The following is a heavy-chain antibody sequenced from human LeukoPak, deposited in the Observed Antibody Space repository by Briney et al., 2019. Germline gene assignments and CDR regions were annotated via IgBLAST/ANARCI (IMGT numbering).Heavy chain of an antibody. J-gene: IGHJ4*02. V-gene: IGHV4-59*01. CDR1: GGSISSYY. CDR3: ARGGSHFDY. Sequence: SETLSLTCTVSGGSISSYYWSWIRQPPGKGLEWIGYIYYSGSTNYNPSLKSRVTISVDTSKNQFSLKLSSVTAADTPVYYCARGGSHFDYWGQGTLVTVSS. CDR2: IYYSGST. D-gene: IGHD3-10*01.